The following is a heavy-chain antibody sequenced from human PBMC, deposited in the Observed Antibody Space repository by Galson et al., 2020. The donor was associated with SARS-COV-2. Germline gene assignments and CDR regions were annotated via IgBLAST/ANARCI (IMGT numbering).Heavy chain of an antibody. CDR1: GYSVSTTNY. J-gene: IGHJ2*01. CDR3: ARQGVNMIVLVTVPGWYFDL. CDR2: VYPSGTT. Sequence: SETLSLTCTVSGYSVSTTNYWGWVRQPPGRGLEWIGSVYPSGTTYYNPSLKSRVTTSVDTSKNPFSLRLDSVTAADTALYYCARQGVNMIVLVTVPGWYFDLWGRGTLVTVSS. V-gene: IGHV4-38-2*02. D-gene: IGHD3-22*01.